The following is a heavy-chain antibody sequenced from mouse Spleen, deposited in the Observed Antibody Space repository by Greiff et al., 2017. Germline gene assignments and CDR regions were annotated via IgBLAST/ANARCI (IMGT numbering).Heavy chain of an antibody. D-gene: IGHD1-2*01. J-gene: IGHJ1*01. CDR2: INPSNGGT. CDR1: GYTFTSYY. Sequence: QVQLKQPGAELVKPGASVKLSCKASGYTFTSYYMYWVKQRPGQGLEWIGGINPSNGGTNFNEKFKSKATLTVDKSSSTAYMQLSSLTSEDSAVYYCTRSIHYYGYGYFDVWGAGTTVTVSS. CDR3: TRSIHYYGYGYFDV. V-gene: IGHV1S81*02.